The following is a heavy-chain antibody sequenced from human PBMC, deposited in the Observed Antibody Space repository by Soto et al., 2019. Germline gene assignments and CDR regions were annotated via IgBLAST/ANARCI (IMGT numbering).Heavy chain of an antibody. CDR2: IYYSGST. V-gene: IGHV4-31*03. Sequence: PSETLSLTCTVSGGSISSGGYYWSWIRQHPGKGLEWIGYIYYSGSTYYNPSLKSRVTISVDTSKNQFSLKLSSVTAADTAVYYCARGHYDSSGYYPNWGQGTLVTVSS. CDR1: GGSISSGGYY. CDR3: ARGHYDSSGYYPN. J-gene: IGHJ4*02. D-gene: IGHD3-22*01.